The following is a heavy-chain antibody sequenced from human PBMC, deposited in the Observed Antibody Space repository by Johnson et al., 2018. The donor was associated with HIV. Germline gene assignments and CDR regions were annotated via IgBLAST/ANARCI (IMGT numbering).Heavy chain of an antibody. CDR1: GFTFRSYA. CDR3: AKLRSGSYAVDAFEI. J-gene: IGHJ3*02. V-gene: IGHV3-30-3*01. CDR2: ISYDGSNK. D-gene: IGHD1-26*01. Sequence: QVQLVESGGGVVQPGRSLRLSCAASGFTFRSYAMHWVRQAPGKGLEWVAVISYDGSNKYYADSVKGRFTISRENSKNTRYLQMNSLRAEETAMYYCAKLRSGSYAVDAFEIWGQGTIVTVSS.